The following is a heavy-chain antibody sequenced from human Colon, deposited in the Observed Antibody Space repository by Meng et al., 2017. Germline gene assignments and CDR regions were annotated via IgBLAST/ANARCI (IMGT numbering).Heavy chain of an antibody. CDR2: INHSGST. CDR1: GGSFSGYY. D-gene: IGHD5-12*01. V-gene: IGHV4-34*01. J-gene: IGHJ5*02. CDR3: ARGRYSGYLP. Sequence: LQPWGGGLLKPSEPLSLHGAVDGGSFSGYYGSWIRQPPGKGLEWIGEINHSGSTNYNPSLKSRVTISVDTSKNQFSLKLSSVTAADTAVYYCARGRYSGYLPWGQGTLGHRLL.